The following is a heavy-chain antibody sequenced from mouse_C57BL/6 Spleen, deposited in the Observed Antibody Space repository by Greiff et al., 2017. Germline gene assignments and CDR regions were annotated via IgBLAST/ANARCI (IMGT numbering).Heavy chain of an antibody. J-gene: IGHJ1*03. D-gene: IGHD1-1*01. Sequence: EVKLQESGGDLVKPGGSLKLSCAASGFTFSSYGMSWVRQTPDKRLEWVATISSGGSYTYYPDSVKGRFPISRDNAKNTLYLQMSSLKSEDTAMYYCARHRRYYGSSYWYFDVWGTGTTVTVSS. CDR2: ISSGGSYT. V-gene: IGHV5-6*01. CDR3: ARHRRYYGSSYWYFDV. CDR1: GFTFSSYG.